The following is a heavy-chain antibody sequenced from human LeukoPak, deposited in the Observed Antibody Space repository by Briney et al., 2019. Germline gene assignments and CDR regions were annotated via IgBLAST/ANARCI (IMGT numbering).Heavy chain of an antibody. Sequence: GGSLRLSCVASGFTFSSYEMNWVRQAPGMGLEWVSYISISGSSMNYADSVKGRFTISRDNAKKSLYLQMNSLRAEDTAVYYCARYPRGSGWYSVDYWGQGTLVTVSS. CDR1: GFTFSSYE. J-gene: IGHJ4*02. D-gene: IGHD6-19*01. CDR2: ISISGSSM. CDR3: ARYPRGSGWYSVDY. V-gene: IGHV3-48*03.